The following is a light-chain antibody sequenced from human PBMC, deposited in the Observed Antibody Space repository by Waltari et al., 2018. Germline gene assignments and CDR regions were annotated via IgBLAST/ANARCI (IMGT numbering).Light chain of an antibody. CDR2: DAS. CDR1: QSVSSN. J-gene: IGKJ1*01. CDR3: QQYNKWWT. Sequence: EIVMTQSPATLSVSPGERATLSCRASQSVSSNLVWYQQKPGQAPRLLIYDASTRATGIPARFSGSGSGTEFTLTISSLQSEDFAVYYCQQYNKWWTFGQGTKVEIK. V-gene: IGKV3-15*01.